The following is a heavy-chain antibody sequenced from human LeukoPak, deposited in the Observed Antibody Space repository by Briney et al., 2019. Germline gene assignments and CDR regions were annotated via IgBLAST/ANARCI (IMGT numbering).Heavy chain of an antibody. V-gene: IGHV3-53*01. CDR1: GLIVSNSY. D-gene: IGHD5-12*01. CDR3: ARDSDSGYGPFAS. CDR2: IHSGGTT. J-gene: IGHJ4*02. Sequence: GGSLRLSCAASGLIVSNSYMSWVRQAPGKGLEWVSVIHSGGTTNYADSVQGRFTISRDNSKTTVYLHMNSLRAEDTAVYYCARDSDSGYGPFASWGQGTLVTVSS.